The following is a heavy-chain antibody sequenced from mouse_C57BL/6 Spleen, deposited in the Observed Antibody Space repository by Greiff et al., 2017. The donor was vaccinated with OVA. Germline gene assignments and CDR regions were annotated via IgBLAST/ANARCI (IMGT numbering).Heavy chain of an antibody. D-gene: IGHD4-1*02. CDR2: IHPNSGST. Sequence: VQLQQPGAELVKPGASVKLSCKASGYTFTSYWMHWVKQRPGQGLEWIGMIHPNSGSTNYNEKFKSKATLTVDKSSSTAYMQLSSLTSEDSAVYYCAQLGQGYYFDYWGQGTTLTVSS. J-gene: IGHJ2*01. CDR1: GYTFTSYW. V-gene: IGHV1-64*01. CDR3: AQLGQGYYFDY.